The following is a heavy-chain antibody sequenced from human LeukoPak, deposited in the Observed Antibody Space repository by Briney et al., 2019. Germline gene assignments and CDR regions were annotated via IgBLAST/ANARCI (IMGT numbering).Heavy chain of an antibody. CDR3: ARDGRLRNGYDNFYI. D-gene: IGHD5-18*01. CDR1: GYTFSGFY. V-gene: IGHV1-2*02. CDR2: INPRNGDT. Sequence: GASVKVSCKASGYTFSGFYINWVRQAPGQGLEWMGWINPRNGDTHYAQDFLGRVTMTRDMSISTAYMELSRLTSDDTAVYYCARDGRLRNGYDNFYIWGQGTLVTVSS. J-gene: IGHJ4*02.